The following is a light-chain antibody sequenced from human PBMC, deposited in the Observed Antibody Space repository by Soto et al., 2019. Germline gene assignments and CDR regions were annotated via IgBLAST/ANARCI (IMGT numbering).Light chain of an antibody. CDR2: DAS. CDR1: QSISSW. CDR3: QQYNSYSWT. V-gene: IGKV1-5*01. Sequence: DIQMTQSPSTLSASVGDRVTITCRASQSISSWLAWYQQKPGKAPKLLIYDASSLESGVPSRFSGSGSGTDFTLTISSLQPDDFATYYCQQYNSYSWTVGQGTKVEIK. J-gene: IGKJ1*01.